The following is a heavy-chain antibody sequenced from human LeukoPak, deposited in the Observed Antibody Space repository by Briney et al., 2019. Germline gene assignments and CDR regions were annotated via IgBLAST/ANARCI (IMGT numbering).Heavy chain of an antibody. Sequence: PSETLYLTCTVSGGSISSHYWSWIRQPPGKGLEWIGYIDYSGSTNYNPSLKSRVTISVDTSKNQFSLKMTSVTAADTAVYYCARENPTQTTVIDIWGQGTMVTVSS. J-gene: IGHJ3*02. V-gene: IGHV4-59*11. CDR3: ARENPTQTTVIDI. D-gene: IGHD4-17*01. CDR2: IDYSGST. CDR1: GGSISSHY.